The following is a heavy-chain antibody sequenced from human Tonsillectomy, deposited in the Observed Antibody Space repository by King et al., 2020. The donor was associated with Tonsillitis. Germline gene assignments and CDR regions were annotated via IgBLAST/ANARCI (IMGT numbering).Heavy chain of an antibody. J-gene: IGHJ4*02. CDR1: GGSISSSSYY. V-gene: IGHV4-39*01. CDR3: ARQRIGTTVVKNGIDY. Sequence: QLQESGPGLVKPSETLSLTCTVSGGSISSSSYYWGWIRQPPGKGLEWIGSIYYSGNTYYNPSLKSRVTISADTSKNQFSLKVSYVTAADTAVYYCARQRIGTTVVKNGIDYWGQGTLVTVSS. CDR2: IYYSGNT. D-gene: IGHD4-23*01.